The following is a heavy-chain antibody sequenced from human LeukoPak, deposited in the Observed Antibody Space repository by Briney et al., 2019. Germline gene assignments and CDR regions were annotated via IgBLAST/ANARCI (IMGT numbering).Heavy chain of an antibody. CDR1: GFSFSNYW. J-gene: IGHJ4*02. Sequence: PGGSLRLSCAASGFSFSNYWMTWVRQAPGKGLEWVANIKKDGSEKYYVDSVKGRFTISRDNAKSSLFLQMNSLRAEDTAVYYCARDHGSHYYGSGTYSPNFDYWGQGTLVTVSS. D-gene: IGHD3-10*01. CDR2: IKKDGSEK. V-gene: IGHV3-7*01. CDR3: ARDHGSHYYGSGTYSPNFDY.